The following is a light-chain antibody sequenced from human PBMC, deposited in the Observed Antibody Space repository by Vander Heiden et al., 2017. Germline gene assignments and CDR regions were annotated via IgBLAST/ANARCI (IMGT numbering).Light chain of an antibody. V-gene: IGKV1-8*01. CDR3: QQYYSYPPT. J-gene: IGKJ4*01. CDR1: QGISSY. Sequence: IRKTQTPSSFPASTGDRVTITCRASQGISSYLAWYQQKPGKAPKLLIYAASTLQSGVPSRFSGSGSGTDFTLTISCLQSEDSATYYCQQYYSYPPTFGGGTKVEIK. CDR2: AAS.